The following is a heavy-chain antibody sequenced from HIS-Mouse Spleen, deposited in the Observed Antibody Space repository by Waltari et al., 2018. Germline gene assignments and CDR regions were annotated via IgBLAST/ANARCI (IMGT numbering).Heavy chain of an antibody. V-gene: IGHV3-53*02. J-gene: IGHJ4*02. Sequence: EVQLVETGGGLIQPGGSLRLSCAASGFTVGSNYMSWVRQAPGKGLELVSVIYSGGSTYYADSVKGRFTISRDNSKNTLYLQMNSLRAEDTAVYYCARHYYYGSGSYYFDYWGQGTLVTVSS. D-gene: IGHD3-10*01. CDR1: GFTVGSNY. CDR3: ARHYYYGSGSYYFDY. CDR2: IYSGGST.